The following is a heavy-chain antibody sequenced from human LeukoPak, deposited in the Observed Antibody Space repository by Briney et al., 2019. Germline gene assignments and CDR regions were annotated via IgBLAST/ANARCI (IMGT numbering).Heavy chain of an antibody. CDR2: ISGSGVST. D-gene: IGHD5-18*01. Sequence: GGSLRLSCAASGFTFSSFGMHWVRQAPGKGLEWVSAISGSGVSTYYADSVKGRFTISRDNSKNTLYLQMNSLRAEDTAVYYCAKEYGYTYGEFDYWGQGTLVTVSS. J-gene: IGHJ4*02. V-gene: IGHV3-23*01. CDR1: GFTFSSFG. CDR3: AKEYGYTYGEFDY.